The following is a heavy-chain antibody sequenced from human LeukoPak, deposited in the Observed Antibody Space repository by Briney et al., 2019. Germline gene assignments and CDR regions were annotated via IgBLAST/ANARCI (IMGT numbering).Heavy chain of an antibody. V-gene: IGHV4-4*07. CDR2: IYTSGST. D-gene: IGHD3-10*01. J-gene: IGHJ5*02. CDR1: GGSISSYY. CDR3: ARRARLGSNWFDP. Sequence: PSESLSLTCTVSGGSISSYYWSWIRQPAGKGLEWIGRIYTSGSTNYNPSLKSRVTISVDTSKNQFSLKLSSVTAADTAVYYCARRARLGSNWFDPWGQGTLVTVSS.